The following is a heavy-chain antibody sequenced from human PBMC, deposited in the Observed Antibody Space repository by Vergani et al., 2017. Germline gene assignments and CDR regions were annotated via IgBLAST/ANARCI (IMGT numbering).Heavy chain of an antibody. V-gene: IGHV1-2*02. Sequence: QVQLVQSGPELKKPGASLTLSCNVSGYTFTGYYMHWVRQPPGQGLEWRGRINPNSGGTNYAQKFQGRVTVTRDTSISTAYMGLGRLGSDEPAVYYCARFAGRLFEYYYYMDVWGKGTTVTVSS. CDR2: INPNSGGT. CDR1: GYTFTGYY. CDR3: ARFAGRLFEYYYYMDV. J-gene: IGHJ6*03. D-gene: IGHD3-10*02.